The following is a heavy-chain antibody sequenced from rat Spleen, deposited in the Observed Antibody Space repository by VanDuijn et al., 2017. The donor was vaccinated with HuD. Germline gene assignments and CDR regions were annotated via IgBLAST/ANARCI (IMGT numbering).Heavy chain of an antibody. CDR3: ARDIYGGYSELGYFAY. CDR2: ISSAGSGT. CDR1: GFTFSNYG. Sequence: EVQLVESGGDLVQPGRSLKLSCAASGFTFSNYGMAWVRQAPTKGLEWVATISSAGSGTYYRDSVEGRFTISRDNAKSTLYLQMDSLRSEDTATYFCARDIYGGYSELGYFAYWGQGTLVTVSS. D-gene: IGHD1-11*01. V-gene: IGHV5-29*01. J-gene: IGHJ3*01.